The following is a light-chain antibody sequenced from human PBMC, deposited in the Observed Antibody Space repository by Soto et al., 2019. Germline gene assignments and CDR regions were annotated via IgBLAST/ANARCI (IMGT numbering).Light chain of an antibody. CDR1: SSDIGGYNF. CDR3: SSFTRSTKYV. J-gene: IGLJ1*01. V-gene: IGLV2-14*01. Sequence: LAQPASVSGSPGQSITISCTGTSSDIGGYNFVSWYQHHPGKAPKLMIYEVNNRPSGVSSRFSGSKSGNTASLTISGLQTEDEADYYCSSFTRSTKYVFGTGTKVTVL. CDR2: EVN.